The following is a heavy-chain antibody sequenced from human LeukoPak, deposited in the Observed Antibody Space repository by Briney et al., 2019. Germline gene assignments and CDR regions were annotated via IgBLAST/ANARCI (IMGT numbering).Heavy chain of an antibody. D-gene: IGHD5-12*01. J-gene: IGHJ4*02. Sequence: PGGSLRLSCAASGFTFSSYAMSWVRQAPGKGLEWVSAISGSGGSTYYADSVKGRFTISRDNSKNTLYLQMNSLRAEDTAVYYCAKDEGFVVATLVDYWGQGTLVTVSS. CDR3: AKDEGFVVATLVDY. CDR1: GFTFSSYA. V-gene: IGHV3-23*01. CDR2: ISGSGGST.